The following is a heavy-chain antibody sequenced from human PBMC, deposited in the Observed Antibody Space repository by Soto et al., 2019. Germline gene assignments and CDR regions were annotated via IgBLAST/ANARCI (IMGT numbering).Heavy chain of an antibody. V-gene: IGHV1-69*01. J-gene: IGHJ6*02. CDR3: ARGEGGTTVTIYYYYGMDV. CDR2: IIPIFGTA. D-gene: IGHD4-4*01. Sequence: QVQLVQSGAEVKKPGSSVKVSCKASGATFSSYAISWVRQAPGQGLEWMGGIIPIFGTANYAQKFQGRVTITADESTSTAYMELSSLRSEDTAVYYCARGEGGTTVTIYYYYGMDVWGQGTTVTVSS. CDR1: GATFSSYA.